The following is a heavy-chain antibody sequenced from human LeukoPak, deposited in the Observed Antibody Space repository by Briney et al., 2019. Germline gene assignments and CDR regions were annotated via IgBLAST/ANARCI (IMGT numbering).Heavy chain of an antibody. Sequence: ASVKVSCKASGYTFTSYYMHWVRQAPGQGLEWMGIINPSGGSTTYAQKFQGRVTMTRDTSTRTAYMELSRLRSDDTAVYYCARDPGSSWYFDNWGQGTLVTVSS. D-gene: IGHD6-13*01. CDR2: INPSGGST. J-gene: IGHJ4*02. CDR3: ARDPGSSWYFDN. V-gene: IGHV1-46*01. CDR1: GYTFTSYY.